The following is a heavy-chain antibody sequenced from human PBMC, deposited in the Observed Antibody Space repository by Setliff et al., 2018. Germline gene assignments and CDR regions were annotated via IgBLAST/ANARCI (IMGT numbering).Heavy chain of an antibody. CDR3: ARGPPGYYYYMNV. V-gene: IGHV1-69*05. J-gene: IGHJ6*03. Sequence: SVKVSCKASGYNFISYGISWVRQAPGQGLEWMGGIISMFGTTNYAQKFHGRVTIITDESTSTAYMELSSLRSEDTAVYYCARGPPGYYYYMNVWGQGTTVTVSS. CDR1: GYNFISYG. CDR2: IISMFGTT.